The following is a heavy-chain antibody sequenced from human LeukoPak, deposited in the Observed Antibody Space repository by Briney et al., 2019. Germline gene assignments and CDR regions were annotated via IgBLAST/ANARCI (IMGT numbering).Heavy chain of an antibody. CDR3: ARVHHYFDIAFDY. CDR1: GYTLTELS. V-gene: IGHV1-46*01. D-gene: IGHD3-22*01. CDR2: INPSGGST. J-gene: IGHJ4*02. Sequence: ASVKVSCKVSGYTLTELSMHWVRQAPGQGLEWMGIINPSGGSTSYAQKFQGRVTMTRDMSTSTVYMELSSLRSEDTAVYYCARVHHYFDIAFDYWGQGTLVTVSS.